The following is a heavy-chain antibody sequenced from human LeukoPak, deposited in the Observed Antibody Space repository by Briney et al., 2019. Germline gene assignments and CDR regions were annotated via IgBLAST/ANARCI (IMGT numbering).Heavy chain of an antibody. CDR3: ARGDCSSTSCYLFDY. J-gene: IGHJ4*02. Sequence: ASVKVSCKASGGTFSSYAISWVRQAPGQGLEWMGGIIPIFGTANYAQKFQGRVTITADESTSTAYMELSSLRSEDTAVYYCARGDCSSTSCYLFDYWGQGTLVTVSS. V-gene: IGHV1-69*13. CDR2: IIPIFGTA. CDR1: GGTFSSYA. D-gene: IGHD2-2*01.